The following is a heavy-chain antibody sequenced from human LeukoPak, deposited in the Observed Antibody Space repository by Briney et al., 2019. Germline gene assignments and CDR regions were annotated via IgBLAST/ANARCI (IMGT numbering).Heavy chain of an antibody. CDR3: ASGDVFDI. CDR1: GFTFSYYA. J-gene: IGHJ3*02. CDR2: IKQDGSER. V-gene: IGHV3-7*01. Sequence: GGSLRLSCAPSGFTFSYYAMSWVRQAPGKGLEWVANIKQDGSERHYVDSVKGRFTISRDNAKNSLFLQMNSLRAEDTAVYYCASGDVFDIWGQGTMVSVSS.